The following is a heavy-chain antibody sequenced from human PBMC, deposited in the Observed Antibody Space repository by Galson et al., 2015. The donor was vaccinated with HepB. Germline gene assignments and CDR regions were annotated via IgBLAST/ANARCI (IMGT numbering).Heavy chain of an antibody. Sequence: SLRLSCAASGFTFSSYAMSWVRQAPGKGLEWVSAISGSGGSTYYADSVKGPFTLSRDNSKNTLYLQMNSLRAEDTAVYYCAKNRKMWGDDILTSRFDPWGQGTLVTVSS. CDR2: ISGSGGST. V-gene: IGHV3-23*01. D-gene: IGHD3-9*01. J-gene: IGHJ5*02. CDR1: GFTFSSYA. CDR3: AKNRKMWGDDILTSRFDP.